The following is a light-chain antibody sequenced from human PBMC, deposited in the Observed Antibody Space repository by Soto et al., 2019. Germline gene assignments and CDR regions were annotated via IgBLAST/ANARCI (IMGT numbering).Light chain of an antibody. V-gene: IGLV2-8*01. CDR1: SSDVGGYNY. CDR3: SSHAGSDNPLV. CDR2: DVN. J-gene: IGLJ1*01. Sequence: QSVLTQPPSASGSPGQSVTISCTGTSSDVGGYNYVSWYQQHPGKAPKVMIYDVNKRPSGVPDRFSGSKSGNTASLTVSGLQADDEADDYCSSHAGSDNPLVFGTGTKLTVL.